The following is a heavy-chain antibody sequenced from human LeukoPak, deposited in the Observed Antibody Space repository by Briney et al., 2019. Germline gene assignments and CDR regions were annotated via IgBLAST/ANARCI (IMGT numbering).Heavy chain of an antibody. J-gene: IGHJ3*02. V-gene: IGHV6-1*01. CDR1: GDSVSSNSAA. CDR2: TYYRYKWYN. D-gene: IGHD5-12*01. CDR3: VRDSGYGLDAFDI. Sequence: SQTLSLTCVISGDSVSSNSAAWNWIRQSPSRGLEWLGGTYYRYKWYNEYSVSVKSRIIINPDISKNHFSLQLNSVTPEDTAVYYCVRDSGYGLDAFDIWGQGTMVTVSS.